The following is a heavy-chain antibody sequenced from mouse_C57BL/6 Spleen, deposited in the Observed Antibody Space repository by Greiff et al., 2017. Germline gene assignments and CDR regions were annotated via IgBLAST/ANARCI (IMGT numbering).Heavy chain of an antibody. V-gene: IGHV1-80*01. Sequence: ESGAELVKPGASVKISCKASGYAFSSYWMNWVKQRPGKGLEWIGQIYPGDGDTNYNGKFKGKATLTADKSSSTAYMQLSSLTSEDSAVYFCVYYDYDWFAYWGQGTLVTVSA. CDR2: IYPGDGDT. D-gene: IGHD2-4*01. J-gene: IGHJ3*01. CDR3: VYYDYDWFAY. CDR1: GYAFSSYW.